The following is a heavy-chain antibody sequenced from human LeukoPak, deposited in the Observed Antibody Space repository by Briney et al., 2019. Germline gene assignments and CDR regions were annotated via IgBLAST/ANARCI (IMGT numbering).Heavy chain of an antibody. J-gene: IGHJ4*02. CDR2: IYTSGST. CDR1: GDSISRYY. Sequence: SETLSLTCTVSGDSISRYYWSWIRQPAGKGLEWIGRIYTSGSTNYNPSLKSRVTISVDTSKNQFSLKLSSVTAADTAVYYCARAGAAAGSTHLGFDYWGQGTLVTVSS. D-gene: IGHD6-13*01. V-gene: IGHV4-4*07. CDR3: ARAGAAAGSTHLGFDY.